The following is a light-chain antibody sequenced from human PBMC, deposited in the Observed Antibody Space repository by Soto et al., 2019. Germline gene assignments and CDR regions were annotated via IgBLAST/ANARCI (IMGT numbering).Light chain of an antibody. CDR1: QGISTY. V-gene: IGKV1-39*01. CDR3: QKSYSTPRT. CDR2: AAS. J-gene: IGKJ1*01. Sequence: DIQMTQSPSSLSASVGDIVTITCRASQGISTYLNWYQQKPGKAPKLLIYAASSLQSGVPSRFSGSGSGTDFTLTISSLQPEDFATYYCQKSYSTPRTFGQGTKVDIK.